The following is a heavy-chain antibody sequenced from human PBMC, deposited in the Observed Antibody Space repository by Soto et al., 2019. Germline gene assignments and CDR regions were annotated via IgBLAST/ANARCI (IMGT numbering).Heavy chain of an antibody. CDR3: ARQRKTLVTQAYFDH. CDR2: IYYSGRT. D-gene: IGHD2-21*02. V-gene: IGHV4-39*01. J-gene: IGHJ4*02. CDR1: GESISSRSYY. Sequence: SETLSLTCIVSGESISSRSYYWGWIRQPPGKGLEWIGSIYYSGRTYYNPSFKSRVTISIDTSKNQFSLKLSSVTATDTAVYYCARQRKTLVTQAYFDHWGQGALVTVSS.